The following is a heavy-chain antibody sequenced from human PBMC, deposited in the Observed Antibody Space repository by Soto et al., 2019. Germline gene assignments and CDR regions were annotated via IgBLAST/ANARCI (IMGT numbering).Heavy chain of an antibody. Sequence: SQTLSLTCAISGDSVSTNSATWDWIRQSPSRGLEWLGRTYYRSKWDYDYAASVKGRININPDTSNNQVSLHLDSVTPDDTPVYYCASVIGKSWFDSWAQRTPVTVSS. J-gene: IGHJ5*01. CDR1: GDSVSTNSAT. CDR2: TYYRSKWDY. CDR3: ASVIGKSWFDS. V-gene: IGHV6-1*01.